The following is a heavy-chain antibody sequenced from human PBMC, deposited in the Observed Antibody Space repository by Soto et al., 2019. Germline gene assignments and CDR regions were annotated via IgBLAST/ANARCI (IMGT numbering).Heavy chain of an antibody. J-gene: IGHJ6*02. CDR3: ARVVVRGVIGVNYYGMDV. Sequence: QLQLQESGPGLVKPSETLSLTCTVSGGSISSSSYYWGWIRQPPGKGLEWIGSIYYSGSTYYNPSLKRRVTISVDTSKNQFSLKLSAVTAASTAVYYCARVVVRGVIGVNYYGMDVWCQGGTVTVSS. CDR1: GGSISSSSYY. CDR2: IYYSGST. V-gene: IGHV4-39*01. D-gene: IGHD3-10*01.